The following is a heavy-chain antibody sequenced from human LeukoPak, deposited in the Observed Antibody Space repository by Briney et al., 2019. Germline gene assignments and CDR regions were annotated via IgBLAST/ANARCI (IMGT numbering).Heavy chain of an antibody. CDR2: IKSKTDGGTT. Sequence: GGSLRLSCAASGFTFSNAWMSWVRQAPGKGLEWVGRIKSKTDGGTTDYAAPVKGRFTISRDDSKNTLYLQMNSLKTEDTAVYYCTTSVFTLPHSSSWYRAPDDFDYWGQGTLVTVSS. CDR1: GFTFSNAW. J-gene: IGHJ4*02. V-gene: IGHV3-15*01. D-gene: IGHD6-13*01. CDR3: TTSVFTLPHSSSWYRAPDDFDY.